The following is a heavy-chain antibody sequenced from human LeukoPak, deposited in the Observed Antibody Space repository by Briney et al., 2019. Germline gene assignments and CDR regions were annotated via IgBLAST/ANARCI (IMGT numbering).Heavy chain of an antibody. J-gene: IGHJ5*02. V-gene: IGHV3-30*04. CDR1: GFTFSSYT. CDR3: AQNSGSHTIRWFGP. CDR2: ISYDGSNK. Sequence: GGSLRLSCAASGFTFSSYTMHWVRQAPGKGLEWVAVISYDGSNKYYADSVKGRFTISRDNSKNTLYLQMNSLRAEDTAIYHCAQNSGSHTIRWFGPWGQGSLVIVSS. D-gene: IGHD3-10*01.